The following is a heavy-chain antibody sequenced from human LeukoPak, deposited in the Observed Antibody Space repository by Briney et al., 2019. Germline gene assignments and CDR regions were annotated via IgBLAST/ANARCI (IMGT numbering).Heavy chain of an antibody. CDR1: GGSISSSSYY. D-gene: IGHD3-22*01. CDR3: ARKGYDSSGKWFDR. CDR2: IYYSGST. Sequence: SETLSLTCTVSGGSISSSSYYWGWIRQPPGKGLEWIGSIYYSGSTYYNPSLKSRVTISVDTSKNQFSLKLSSVTAADTAVYHCARKGYDSSGKWFDRWGQGTLVTVSS. V-gene: IGHV4-39*01. J-gene: IGHJ5*02.